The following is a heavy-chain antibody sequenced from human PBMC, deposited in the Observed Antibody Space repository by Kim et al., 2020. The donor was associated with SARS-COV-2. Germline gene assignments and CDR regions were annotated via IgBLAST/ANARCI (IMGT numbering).Heavy chain of an antibody. J-gene: IGHJ4*02. CDR3: AKVGLGGYSYPQYSDGYNYMRASDPFDY. Sequence: GGSLRLSCAASGFTFSSYAMSWVRQAPGKGLEWVSAISGSGGSTYYADSVKGRFTISRDNSKNTLYLQMNSLRAEDTAVYYCAKVGLGGYSYPQYSDGYNYMRASDPFDYWGQGTLVTVSS. CDR1: GFTFSSYA. CDR2: ISGSGGST. V-gene: IGHV3-23*01. D-gene: IGHD5-18*01.